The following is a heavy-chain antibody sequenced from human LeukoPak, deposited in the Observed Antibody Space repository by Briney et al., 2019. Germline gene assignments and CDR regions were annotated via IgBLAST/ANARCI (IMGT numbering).Heavy chain of an antibody. CDR3: ARDLMGCSGGSCYNWFDP. V-gene: IGHV4-39*02. CDR2: IYYSGST. Sequence: SETLSLTCTVSGGSISSSSYYWGWIRQPPGKGLEWIGSIYYSGSTYYNPSLKSRVTISVDTSKNQFSLKLSSVTAADTAVYYCARDLMGCSGGSCYNWFDPWGQGTLVTVSS. CDR1: GGSISSSSYY. J-gene: IGHJ5*02. D-gene: IGHD2-15*01.